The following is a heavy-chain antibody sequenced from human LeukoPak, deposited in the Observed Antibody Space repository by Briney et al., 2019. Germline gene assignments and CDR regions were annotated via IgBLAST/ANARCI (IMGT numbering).Heavy chain of an antibody. D-gene: IGHD6-13*01. CDR2: ISWNSGSI. CDR3: AKGKRYSSSWYTFDY. J-gene: IGHJ4*02. Sequence: GGSLRLSCAASGFTFDDYAMHWVRQAPGKGLEWVSGISWNSGSIGYADSVKGRFTISRDNAKNSLYLQMNSLRAEDMALYYCAKGKRYSSSWYTFDYWGQGTLVTVSS. V-gene: IGHV3-9*03. CDR1: GFTFDDYA.